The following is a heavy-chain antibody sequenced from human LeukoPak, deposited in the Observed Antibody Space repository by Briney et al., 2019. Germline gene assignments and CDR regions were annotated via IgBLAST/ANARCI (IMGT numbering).Heavy chain of an antibody. V-gene: IGHV4-34*01. CDR1: GGSFSGYY. J-gene: IGHJ4*02. CDR2: INHSGST. Sequence: PSETLSLTCAVYGGSFSGYYWSWIRQPPGKGLEWIGEINHSGSTNYNPSLKSQVTISVDTSKNQFSLKLSSVTAADTAVYYCARDGTTVVTPFDYWGQGTLVTVSS. D-gene: IGHD4-23*01. CDR3: ARDGTTVVTPFDY.